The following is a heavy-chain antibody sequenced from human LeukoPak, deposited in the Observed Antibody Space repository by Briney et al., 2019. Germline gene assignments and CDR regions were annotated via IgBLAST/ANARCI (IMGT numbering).Heavy chain of an antibody. CDR1: GGSISSGDYY. CDR2: IYYSGST. J-gene: IGHJ5*02. D-gene: IGHD3-3*01. V-gene: IGHV4-30-4*08. Sequence: SSQTLSLTCTVSGGSISSGDYYWSWIRQPPGKGLEWIGYIYYSGSTYYNPSLKSRVTISVDTTKNQFSLKLSSATDADAAVYYCARVADLNWSGYYKGYWFDPWGQGTLVTVSS. CDR3: ARVADLNWSGYYKGYWFDP.